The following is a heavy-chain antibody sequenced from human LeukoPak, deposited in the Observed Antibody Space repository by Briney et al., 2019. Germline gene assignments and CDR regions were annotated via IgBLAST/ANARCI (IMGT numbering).Heavy chain of an antibody. CDR2: ISSSGTTI. CDR1: GFTFSSYS. CDR3: AYGSGSYYTDGYYFDQ. J-gene: IGHJ4*02. D-gene: IGHD3-10*01. V-gene: IGHV3-48*01. Sequence: GGSLRLSCAASGFTFSSYSMNWVRQAPGKGLEWVSYISSSGTTIYHADSVKGRFTISRDNAKNSLYLQMNNLRAEDTAVYYCAYGSGSYYTDGYYFDQWGQGTLVTVSS.